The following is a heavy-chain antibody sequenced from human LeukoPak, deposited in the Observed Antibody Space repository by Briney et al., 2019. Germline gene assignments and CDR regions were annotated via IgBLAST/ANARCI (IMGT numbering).Heavy chain of an antibody. V-gene: IGHV3-30-3*01. CDR1: GFTFSSYA. CDR2: ISYDGSNK. Sequence: GGSLRLSCAASGFTFSSYAMHWVRQAPGKGLEWVAVISYDGSNKYYADSVKGRFTISRDNSKNTLYLQINSLRAEDTAVYYCARNYEYYYYGMDVWGQGTTVTVSS. J-gene: IGHJ6*02. D-gene: IGHD1-7*01. CDR3: ARNYEYYYYGMDV.